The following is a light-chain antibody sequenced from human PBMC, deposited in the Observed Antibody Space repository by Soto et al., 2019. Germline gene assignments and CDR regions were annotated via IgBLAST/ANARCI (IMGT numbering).Light chain of an antibody. V-gene: IGKV4-1*01. CDR1: QSVLYSSNNKNY. J-gene: IGKJ1*01. CDR2: WAS. CDR3: QQYYSTPRT. Sequence: DIVMTQSPDSLAVSLGERATINCKSSQSVLYSSNNKNYLAWYQQKPGQPPKLLNYWASTQESGVPDRFSGSGSGTDFTLTISSLQAEDVAVYYCQQYYSTPRTFGQGTKVEIK.